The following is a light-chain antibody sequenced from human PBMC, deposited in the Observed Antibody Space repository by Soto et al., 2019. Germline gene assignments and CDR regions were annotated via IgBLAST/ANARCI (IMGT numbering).Light chain of an antibody. CDR1: QSLLNSSNNKNY. J-gene: IGKJ3*01. CDR2: WAS. Sequence: DIVMTQSPDSLAVSLGERATINCKSSQSLLNSSNNKNYLAWLQQKPGQPPKLLIYWASTRESGVPDRFSGSGSGTDFTLTISSLQADDVALYYCQQSSYAPYTFGPGTKVDIK. V-gene: IGKV4-1*01. CDR3: QQSSYAPYT.